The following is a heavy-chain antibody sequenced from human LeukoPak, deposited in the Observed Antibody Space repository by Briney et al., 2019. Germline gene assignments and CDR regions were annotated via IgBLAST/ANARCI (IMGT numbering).Heavy chain of an antibody. D-gene: IGHD3-3*01. CDR1: CGSISSYY. J-gene: IGHJ3*02. V-gene: IGHV4-4*07. Sequence: SETLSLTCTVSCGSISSYYWSWIRQPAGKGLEWIGRIYTSGSTNYNPSLKSRVTISVDKSKNQFSLKLSSVTAADTAVYYCARVATIFGVVTDAFDIWGQGTMVTVSS. CDR3: ARVATIFGVVTDAFDI. CDR2: IYTSGST.